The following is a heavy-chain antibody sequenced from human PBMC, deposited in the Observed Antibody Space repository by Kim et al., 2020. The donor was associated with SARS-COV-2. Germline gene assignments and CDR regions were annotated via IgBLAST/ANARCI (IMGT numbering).Heavy chain of an antibody. CDR3: ARGARWGIAEQVPDY. D-gene: IGHD3-16*01. Sequence: SETLSLTCTVSGGSISSGSYYWSWIRQPAGKGLEWIGRIYTSGSTNYNPSLKSRVTISVDTSKNQFSLKLSSVTAADTVVYYCARGARWGIAEQVPDYWGQGTLVTVSS. CDR1: GGSISSGSYY. CDR2: IYTSGST. J-gene: IGHJ4*02. V-gene: IGHV4-61*02.